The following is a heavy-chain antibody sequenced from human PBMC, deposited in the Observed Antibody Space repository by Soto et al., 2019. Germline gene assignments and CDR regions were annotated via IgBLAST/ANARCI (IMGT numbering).Heavy chain of an antibody. D-gene: IGHD3-16*02. V-gene: IGHV1-46*03. CDR2: IYPGGVNI. CDR1: GYSFTSHY. Sequence: ASVKVSCKAIGYSFTSHYMHWVRQAPGQGLEWMGTIYPGGVNIGYAQKFKGRVTMTKDTSTSTVYMELNSLTSEDTAVYYCARGLGGYLDYLDYWGQGTQVTVSS. CDR3: ARGLGGYLDYLDY. J-gene: IGHJ4*02.